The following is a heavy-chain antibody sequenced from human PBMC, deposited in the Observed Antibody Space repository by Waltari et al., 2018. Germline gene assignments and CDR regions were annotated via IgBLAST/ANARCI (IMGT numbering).Heavy chain of an antibody. CDR1: GGSFSGYY. V-gene: IGHV4-34*01. CDR3: ARGPYGSGSVSG. D-gene: IGHD3-10*01. CDR2: INHSGST. J-gene: IGHJ6*04. Sequence: QVQLQQWGAGLLKPSETLSLTCAVYGGSFSGYYWSWIRQPPGKGLEWSGEINHSGSTNYNPSLKSRVTISVDTSKNQFSLKLSSVTAADTAVYYCARGPYGSGSVSGWGKGTTVTVSS.